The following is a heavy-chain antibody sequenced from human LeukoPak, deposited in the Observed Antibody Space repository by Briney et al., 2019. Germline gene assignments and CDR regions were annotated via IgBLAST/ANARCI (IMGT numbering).Heavy chain of an antibody. CDR1: GFSFTSYA. CDR2: ISGSGGST. J-gene: IGHJ4*02. Sequence: GRSLRLSCAASGFSFTSYAMSWVRQAPGKGLEWVSAISGSGGSTYYADSVKGRFTISRDNSKNTLYLQMNSLRAEDTAVYYCAKARRGYSYGSYYFDYWGQGTLVTVSS. V-gene: IGHV3-23*01. CDR3: AKARRGYSYGSYYFDY. D-gene: IGHD5-18*01.